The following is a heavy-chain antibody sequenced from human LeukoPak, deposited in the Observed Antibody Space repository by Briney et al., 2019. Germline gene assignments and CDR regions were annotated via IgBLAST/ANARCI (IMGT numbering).Heavy chain of an antibody. CDR1: GYTFTGYY. V-gene: IGHV1-2*02. Sequence: ASVKVSCTASGYTFTGYYMHWVRQAPGQGLEWMGWINPNSGGTNYAQKFQGRVTMTRDTSISTAYMELSRLRSDDTAVYYCARATFFGVAQHRKYYFDYWGQGTLVTVSS. CDR2: INPNSGGT. D-gene: IGHD3-3*01. CDR3: ARATFFGVAQHRKYYFDY. J-gene: IGHJ4*02.